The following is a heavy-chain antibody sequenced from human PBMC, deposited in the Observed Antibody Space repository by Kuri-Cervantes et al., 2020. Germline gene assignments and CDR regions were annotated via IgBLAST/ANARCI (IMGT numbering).Heavy chain of an antibody. D-gene: IGHD3-3*02. CDR3: ARGHFWIHYPDY. CDR2: IKQDGSEK. J-gene: IGHJ4*02. Sequence: GGSLRLSCAASGFTFSNYWMIWVRQAPGKGLEWVANIKQDGSEKYYVDSVKGRFTISRDNAKNSLSLQMNSLRAEDTAVYYCARGHFWIHYPDYWGQGTLVTVSS. CDR1: GFTFSNYW. V-gene: IGHV3-7*01.